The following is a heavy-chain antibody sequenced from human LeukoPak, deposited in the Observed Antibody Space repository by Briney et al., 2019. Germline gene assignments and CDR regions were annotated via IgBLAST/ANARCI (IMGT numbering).Heavy chain of an antibody. CDR1: GGSFSGYY. CDR3: ARGRIVGTMVREADY. D-gene: IGHD3-10*01. CDR2: INHSGST. Sequence: SETLSLTCAVYGGSFSGYYWSWIRQPPGKGLEWIGEINHSGSTNYNPSLKSRVTISVDTSKNQFSLKLSSVTAADTAVYYCARGRIVGTMVREADYWGQGTLVTVSS. J-gene: IGHJ4*02. V-gene: IGHV4-34*01.